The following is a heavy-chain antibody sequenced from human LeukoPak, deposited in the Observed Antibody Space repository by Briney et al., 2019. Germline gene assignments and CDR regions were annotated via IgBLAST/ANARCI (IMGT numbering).Heavy chain of an antibody. CDR1: GGSISSYY. Sequence: SETLSLTCTVSGGSISSYYWSWIRQPPGKGLEWIGYIYYSGSTNYNPSLKSRVTISVDTSKNQFSLKLSSVTAADTAVYYCARSKTYYDILTGYAYPFDYWGQGTLVTVSS. CDR3: ARSKTYYDILTGYAYPFDY. V-gene: IGHV4-59*08. J-gene: IGHJ4*02. D-gene: IGHD3-9*01. CDR2: IYYSGST.